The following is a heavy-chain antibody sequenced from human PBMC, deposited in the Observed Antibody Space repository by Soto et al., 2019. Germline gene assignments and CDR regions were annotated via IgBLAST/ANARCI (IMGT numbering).Heavy chain of an antibody. V-gene: IGHV1-3*01. CDR2: INAGNGNT. J-gene: IGHJ4*02. Sequence: ASVKVSCKASGYTFTSYAMHWVRQAPGQRLEWMGWINAGNGNTKYSQKFQGRVTITRDTSASTAYMELSSLRSEDTAVYYCARAGAVAADFDYWGQGTLVTVSS. CDR3: ARAGAVAADFDY. D-gene: IGHD6-19*01. CDR1: GYTFTSYA.